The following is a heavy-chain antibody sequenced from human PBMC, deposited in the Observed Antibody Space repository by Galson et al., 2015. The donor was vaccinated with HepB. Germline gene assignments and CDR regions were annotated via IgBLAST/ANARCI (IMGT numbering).Heavy chain of an antibody. Sequence: SLRLSCAASGFTFSSYSMNWVRQAPGKGLEWVSYISSSSSTTYYADSVKGRFTISRDNAKNSLYLQMTSLRGEDTAVYYCAKNIEGRQSDCWGQGTLVTVSS. D-gene: IGHD2/OR15-2a*01. CDR1: GFTFSSYS. CDR3: AKNIEGRQSDC. V-gene: IGHV3-48*01. CDR2: ISSSSSTT. J-gene: IGHJ4*02.